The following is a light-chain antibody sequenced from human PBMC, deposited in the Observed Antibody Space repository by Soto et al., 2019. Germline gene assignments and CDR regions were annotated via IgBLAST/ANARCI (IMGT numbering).Light chain of an antibody. CDR2: EVS. Sequence: QSALTQPASVSGSPGQSITISCTGTSSDVGSYNRVSWYQQHPGKAPKLMIYEVSNRPSGVSNRFSGSKSGNTASLTISGLQADDEADYYCSSYTSNYTLEVFGGGTKLTV. CDR3: SSYTSNYTLEV. V-gene: IGLV2-14*01. J-gene: IGLJ2*01. CDR1: SSDVGSYNR.